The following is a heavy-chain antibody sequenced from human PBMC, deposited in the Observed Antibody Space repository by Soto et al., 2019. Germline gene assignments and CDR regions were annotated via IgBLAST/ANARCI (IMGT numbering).Heavy chain of an antibody. D-gene: IGHD2-15*01. J-gene: IGHJ4*02. CDR1: GFTFSSYS. V-gene: IGHV3-48*01. CDR2: ISESTRSTI. Sequence: EVQLVESGGGLVQPGGSLRLSCGASGFTFSSYSMNWVRQAPGKGLEWVSYISESTRSTIYYADSVKGRFTISRDNAKNSLYLQMNSLRAEDTAVYFCARDMSVAADYWGQGTLVTVSS. CDR3: ARDMSVAADY.